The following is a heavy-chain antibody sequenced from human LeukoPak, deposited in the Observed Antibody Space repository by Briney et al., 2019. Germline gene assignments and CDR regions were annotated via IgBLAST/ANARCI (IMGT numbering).Heavy chain of an antibody. J-gene: IGHJ3*02. CDR1: GFTFSSYA. CDR2: ISGSGSST. Sequence: GGSLRLSCAASGFTFSSYAMSWVRQAPGKGLEWVSAISGSGSSTYYADSVKGRFTISRDNSKNTLYLQMNSLRAEDTAVYYCATSPYYYDSSGSDIWGQGTMVTVSS. CDR3: ATSPYYYDSSGSDI. D-gene: IGHD3-22*01. V-gene: IGHV3-23*01.